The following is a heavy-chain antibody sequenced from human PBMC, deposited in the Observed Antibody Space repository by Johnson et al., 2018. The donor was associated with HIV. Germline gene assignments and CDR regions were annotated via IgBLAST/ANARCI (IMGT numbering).Heavy chain of an antibody. CDR2: IRSDGSNK. CDR1: GFTFSSYG. J-gene: IGHJ3*02. CDR3: ARAGAVGFDAFDI. D-gene: IGHD6-19*01. V-gene: IGHV3-30*02. Sequence: QVQLVESGGGLVQPGGSLRLSCAASGFTFSSYGMHWVRQAPGKGLEWVAFIRSDGSNKYYGDSVKGRFTISRDNSKNTLYLQMMSLRTEDTAVYYCARAGAVGFDAFDIWGQGTMVTVSS.